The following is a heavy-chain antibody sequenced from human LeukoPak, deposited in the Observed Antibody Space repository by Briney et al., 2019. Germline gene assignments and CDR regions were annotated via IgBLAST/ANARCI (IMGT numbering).Heavy chain of an antibody. Sequence: ASVKVSCKASGYTFTSYDINWVRQATGQGLEWMGWMNPNSGNTGYAQKFQGRVTITRNTSISTAYMELSSLRSEDPAVYYCAREGSDNDAFDIWGQGTMVTVSS. J-gene: IGHJ3*02. CDR2: MNPNSGNT. CDR1: GYTFTSYD. CDR3: AREGSDNDAFDI. V-gene: IGHV1-8*03. D-gene: IGHD3-9*01.